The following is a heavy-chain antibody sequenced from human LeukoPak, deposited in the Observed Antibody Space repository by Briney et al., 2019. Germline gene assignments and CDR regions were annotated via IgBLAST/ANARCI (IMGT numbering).Heavy chain of an antibody. V-gene: IGHV1-2*06. CDR3: ASFYYDSSGYRSFDY. J-gene: IGHJ4*02. CDR2: INPNSGGT. CDR1: GYTFTGYY. Sequence: ASVKVSCKASGYTFTGYYMHWVRQAPGQGLEWMGRINPNSGGTNYAQKFQGRVTMTRDTSISTAYMELSRPRSDDTAVYYCASFYYDSSGYRSFDYWGQGTLVTVSS. D-gene: IGHD3-22*01.